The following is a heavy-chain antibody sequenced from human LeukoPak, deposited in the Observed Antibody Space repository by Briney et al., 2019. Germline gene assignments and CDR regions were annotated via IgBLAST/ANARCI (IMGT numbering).Heavy chain of an antibody. V-gene: IGHV1-18*01. CDR1: TSR. J-gene: IGHJ5*02. D-gene: IGHD3-22*01. Sequence: GASVKVSCKATSRISWVRQAPGQGLEWMGWIGTYGGDTYYAQKFQGRITVTTDTSTSTVYMELRNLRSDDTAVYYCARDLWNFYDGSGYNRDFDPWGQGTLVTVSS. CDR3: ARDLWNFYDGSGYNRDFDP. CDR2: IGTYGGDT.